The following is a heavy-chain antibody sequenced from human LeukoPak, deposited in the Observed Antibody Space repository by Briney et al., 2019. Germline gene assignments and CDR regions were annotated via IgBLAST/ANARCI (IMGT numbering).Heavy chain of an antibody. V-gene: IGHV1-18*01. CDR2: ISAYNGNT. J-gene: IGHJ4*02. Sequence: ASVKVSCKASGYTFTSYGISWVRQAPGQGLEWMGWISAYNGNTNYAQKLQGRVTMTTDTSTSTAYMELRSLRSDDTAVYYCARTIRPVEMATIFFDYWGQGTLVTVSS. CDR3: ARTIRPVEMATIFFDY. CDR1: GYTFTSYG. D-gene: IGHD5-24*01.